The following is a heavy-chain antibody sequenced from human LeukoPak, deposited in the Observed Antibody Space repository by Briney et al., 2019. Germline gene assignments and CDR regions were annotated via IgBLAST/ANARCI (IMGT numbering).Heavy chain of an antibody. CDR3: ARSRDGYNPFDY. CDR2: IYHGGRT. J-gene: IGHJ4*02. V-gene: IGHV4-38-2*02. D-gene: IGHD5-24*01. CDR1: GYSISSGYY. Sequence: PSETLSLTCTVSGYSISSGYYWGWIRQTPGKGLEWIGYIYHGGRTDYNPSLKSRVTISVDTSKNQFSLKLSSVTAADTAVYYCARSRDGYNPFDYWGQGTLVTVSS.